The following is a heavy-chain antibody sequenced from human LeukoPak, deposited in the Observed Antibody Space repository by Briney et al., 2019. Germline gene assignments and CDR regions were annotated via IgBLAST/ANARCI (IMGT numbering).Heavy chain of an antibody. CDR1: GYNFSRFW. CDR2: IYPDDSDT. D-gene: IGHD3-22*01. Sequence: GESLKISCKGSGYNFSRFWINWVRQMPGKGLEWMGIIYPDDSDTRYSPSFQGQVTISADKSISTAYLQWSSLKASDTAMYYCARRQYYDPGAFDIWGQGTMVTVSS. V-gene: IGHV5-51*01. CDR3: ARRQYYDPGAFDI. J-gene: IGHJ3*02.